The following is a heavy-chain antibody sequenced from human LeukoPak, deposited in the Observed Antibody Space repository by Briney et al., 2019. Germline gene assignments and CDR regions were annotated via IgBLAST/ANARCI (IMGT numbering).Heavy chain of an antibody. Sequence: GGSLRLSCAASGFTFSSYWMSWVRQAPGKGLEWVANIKQDGSEKYYVDSVKGRFTISRDNAKNTLYLQMNSLRAEDTAVYYCAKERRYCSSTSCSHDAFDIWGQGTMVTVSS. V-gene: IGHV3-7*03. CDR2: IKQDGSEK. CDR1: GFTFSSYW. CDR3: AKERRYCSSTSCSHDAFDI. D-gene: IGHD2-2*01. J-gene: IGHJ3*02.